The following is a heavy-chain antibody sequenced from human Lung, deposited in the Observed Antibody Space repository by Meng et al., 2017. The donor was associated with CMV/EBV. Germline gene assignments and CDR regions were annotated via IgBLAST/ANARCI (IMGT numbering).Heavy chain of an antibody. CDR1: GFTVNTNY. CDR2: IYSGGRT. V-gene: IGHV3-53*01. J-gene: IGHJ4*02. D-gene: IGHD6-13*01. Sequence: GGSXRLXCAASGFTVNTNYMSWVRQAPGKGLECVSVIYSGGRTYYADSVKGRFTISRDNSKNTLYLQMNSLRAEDTAMYYCAKYPQTYPYSSSSWVQGTVVTVSS. CDR3: AKYPQTYPYSSSS.